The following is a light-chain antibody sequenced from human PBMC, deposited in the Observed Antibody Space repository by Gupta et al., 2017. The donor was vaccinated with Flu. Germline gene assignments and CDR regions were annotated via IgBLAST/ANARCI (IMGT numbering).Light chain of an antibody. J-gene: IGLJ2*01. CDR3: QSYDSSLSVV. Sequence: QSVLTQPLSVSGAPGQRVTISCNGSSSNIGAGYDVHWYQQLPGTAPKLLIYGNSNRPSGVPDRFSGSKSGTSASLAITGLQAEDEADYYFQSYDSSLSVVFGGGTKLTVL. V-gene: IGLV1-40*01. CDR1: SSNIGAGYD. CDR2: GNS.